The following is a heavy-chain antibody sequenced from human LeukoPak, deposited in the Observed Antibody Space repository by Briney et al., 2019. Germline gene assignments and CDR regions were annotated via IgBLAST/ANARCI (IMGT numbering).Heavy chain of an antibody. CDR1: GFTFSSYW. CDR3: ARDPAYYDFWSGSHHYYYGMDV. CDR2: IKQDGSEK. J-gene: IGHJ6*02. D-gene: IGHD3-3*01. Sequence: PGGSLRLSCGASGFTFSSYWMSWVRQAPGKGLEWVANIKQDGSEKYYVDSVKGRFTISRDNSKNTLYLQMNSLRAEDTAVYYCARDPAYYDFWSGSHHYYYGMDVWGQGTTVTVSS. V-gene: IGHV3-7*01.